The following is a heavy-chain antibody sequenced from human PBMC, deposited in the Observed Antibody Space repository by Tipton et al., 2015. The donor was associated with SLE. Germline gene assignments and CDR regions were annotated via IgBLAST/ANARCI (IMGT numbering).Heavy chain of an antibody. CDR1: GGSFSGYY. Sequence: TLSLTCAVYGGSFSGYYWSWIRQPPGKGLEWIGEINHSGSTNYNPSLKSRVTISVDTSKNQFSLKLSSVTAADTAVYYCARIDVPGSSTVAGPSFDYWGQGTLVTVSS. D-gene: IGHD6-19*01. V-gene: IGHV4-34*01. J-gene: IGHJ4*02. CDR2: INHSGST. CDR3: ARIDVPGSSTVAGPSFDY.